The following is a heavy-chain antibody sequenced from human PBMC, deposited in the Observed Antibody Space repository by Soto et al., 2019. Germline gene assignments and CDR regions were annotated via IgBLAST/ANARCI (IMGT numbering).Heavy chain of an antibody. Sequence: PGGSLRLSCASSGFTFSSFGLHWVRQAPGKGLEWVSSISSSSSYIYYADSVKGRFTISRDNAKNSLYLQMNSLRAEDTAVYYCARPPNYYDSSGYYGYWGQGTLVTVSS. D-gene: IGHD3-22*01. J-gene: IGHJ4*02. CDR2: ISSSSSYI. CDR3: ARPPNYYDSSGYYGY. CDR1: GFTFSSFG. V-gene: IGHV3-21*01.